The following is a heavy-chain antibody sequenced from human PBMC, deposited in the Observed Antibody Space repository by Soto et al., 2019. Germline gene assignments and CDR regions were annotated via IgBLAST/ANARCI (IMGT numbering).Heavy chain of an antibody. CDR2: TYYRSKWYN. J-gene: IGHJ6*02. CDR1: GDSVSSNSAA. D-gene: IGHD6-6*01. CDR3: AGVRIAARPKCSYYGMDV. V-gene: IGHV6-1*01. Sequence: SQTLSLTCATSGDSVSSNSAAWNWIRQSPSRGLEWLGRTYYRSKWYNDYAVSVKSRITINPDTSKNQFSLQLNSVTPEGTAVYCCAGVRIAARPKCSYYGMDVWGQGPRVSVSS.